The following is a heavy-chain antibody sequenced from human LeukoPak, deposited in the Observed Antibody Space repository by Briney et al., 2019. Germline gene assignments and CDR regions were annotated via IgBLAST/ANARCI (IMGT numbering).Heavy chain of an antibody. CDR1: GDSVSSNSAA. D-gene: IGHD3-9*01. V-gene: IGHV6-1*01. CDR3: AREEGLRYFDWLSNYYGMDV. J-gene: IGHJ6*02. CDR2: TYYRSKWYN. Sequence: SQTLSLTCAISGDSVSSNSAAWNCIRQSPSRGLEWPGRTYYRSKWYNDYAVSVKSRITINPDTSKNQFSLQLNSVTPEDTAVYYCAREEGLRYFDWLSNYYGMDVWGQGTTVTVSS.